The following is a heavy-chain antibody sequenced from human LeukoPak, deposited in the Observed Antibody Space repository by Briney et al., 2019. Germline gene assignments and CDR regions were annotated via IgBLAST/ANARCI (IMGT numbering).Heavy chain of an antibody. V-gene: IGHV3-23*01. Sequence: PGGSLRLSCAASGFTFSSYGMSWVRQAPGKGLEWVSAISGSGGSTYYADSVKGRFTISRDNSKNTLYLQMNSLRAEDTAVYYCAKLGKRAIVVVVAANSFFDYWGQGTLVTVSS. CDR2: ISGSGGST. CDR3: AKLGKRAIVVVVAANSFFDY. J-gene: IGHJ4*02. CDR1: GFTFSSYG. D-gene: IGHD2-15*01.